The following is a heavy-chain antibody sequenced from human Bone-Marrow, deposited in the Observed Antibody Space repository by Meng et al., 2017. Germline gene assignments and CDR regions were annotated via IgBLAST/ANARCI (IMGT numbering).Heavy chain of an antibody. CDR1: GFTFSSYA. Sequence: QGQVVEAGGGVVQPGRSLRLSCAASGFTFSSYAMHWVRQAPGKGLEWVAVISYDGSNKYYADSVKGRFTISRDNSKNTLYLQMNSLRAEDTAVYYCARDRAAAGIYDYWGQGTLVTVSS. V-gene: IGHV3-30*01. CDR2: ISYDGSNK. J-gene: IGHJ4*02. CDR3: ARDRAAAGIYDY. D-gene: IGHD6-13*01.